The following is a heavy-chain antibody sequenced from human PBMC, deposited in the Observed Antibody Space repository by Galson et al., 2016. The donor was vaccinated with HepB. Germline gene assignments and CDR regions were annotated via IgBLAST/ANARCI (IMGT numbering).Heavy chain of an antibody. CDR1: GFTFSSYA. Sequence: SLRLSCAASGFTFSSYAMSWVRQAPGKGLEWVSAISGSGGSTYYADSVKGRFTISRGNSKNTLYLQMNSLRAEDTAVYYCAKTVAARRGSVDYWGLGTLVTVSS. CDR3: AKTVAARRGSVDY. V-gene: IGHV3-23*01. J-gene: IGHJ2*01. CDR2: ISGSGGST. D-gene: IGHD6-6*01.